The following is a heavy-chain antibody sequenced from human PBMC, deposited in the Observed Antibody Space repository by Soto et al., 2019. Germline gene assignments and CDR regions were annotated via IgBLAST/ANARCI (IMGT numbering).Heavy chain of an antibody. CDR2: INHSGST. Sequence: SETLSLTCAVYGGSFSGYYWSWIRQPPGKGLEWIGEINHSGSTNYNPSLKSRVTISVDKSKNQFSLKLSSVTAADTAVYYCARHNYYGSGSYYNVWGQGTLVTVSS. CDR3: ARHNYYGSGSYYNV. CDR1: GGSFSGYY. V-gene: IGHV4-34*01. D-gene: IGHD3-10*01. J-gene: IGHJ4*02.